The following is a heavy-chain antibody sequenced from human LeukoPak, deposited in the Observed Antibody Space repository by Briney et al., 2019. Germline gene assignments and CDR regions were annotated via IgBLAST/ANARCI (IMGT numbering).Heavy chain of an antibody. J-gene: IGHJ4*01. CDR3: VREGFYFFDF. CDR2: IKQDGSET. CDR1: GFTFTNNF. V-gene: IGHV3-7*01. Sequence: GGSLTLSCAASGFTFTNNFMSWVRQVPGKGLEWVANIKQDGSETTYADSVRGRFTIFRDNAKDSVYLQMNSLRAEDSVTYYCVREGFYFFDFWGQGTLVTVSS.